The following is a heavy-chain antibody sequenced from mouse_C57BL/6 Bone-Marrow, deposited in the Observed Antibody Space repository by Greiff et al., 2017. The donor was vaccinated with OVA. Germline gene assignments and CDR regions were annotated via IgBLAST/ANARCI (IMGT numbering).Heavy chain of an antibody. Sequence: VQLQQSGPELVKPGASVKISCKASGYTFTDYYMNWVKQSHGKSLEWIGDINPNNGGTSYNQKFKGKATLTVDKSSSTAYMELRSLTSEDSAVYYCACYYGSSHWYFDVWGTGTTVTVSS. D-gene: IGHD1-1*01. CDR1: GYTFTDYY. CDR2: INPNNGGT. CDR3: ACYYGSSHWYFDV. V-gene: IGHV1-26*01. J-gene: IGHJ1*03.